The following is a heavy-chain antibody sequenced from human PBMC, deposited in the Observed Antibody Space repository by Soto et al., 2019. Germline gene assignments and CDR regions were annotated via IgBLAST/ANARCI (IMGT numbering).Heavy chain of an antibody. J-gene: IGHJ4*02. CDR1: GFTFSSYG. CDR2: IWYDGSNK. Sequence: QVQLVESGGGVVQPGMSLRLSCAASGFTFSSYGMHWVRQAPGKGLEWVGIIWYDGSNKYYGDSVKDRFTISRDNSKNTVYLQRNSLRAEDTAVYYCTRDRWFGKGEGSDDYWGQGTLVTVSS. CDR3: TRDRWFGKGEGSDDY. V-gene: IGHV3-33*01. D-gene: IGHD3-10*01.